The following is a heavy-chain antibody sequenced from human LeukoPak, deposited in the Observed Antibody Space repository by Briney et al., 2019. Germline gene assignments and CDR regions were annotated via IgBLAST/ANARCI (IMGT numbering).Heavy chain of an antibody. CDR2: INPNSGGT. CDR1: GYTFTGYY. D-gene: IGHD3-10*01. Sequence: GASVKVSCKASGYTFTGYYMHWVRQAPGQGLEWMGWINPNSGGTNYAQKFQGRVTMTRDTSISTAYMELSRLRSDDTAVYYCARLEGGSGSYYSVNWFDPWGQGTLVTVSS. V-gene: IGHV1-2*02. J-gene: IGHJ5*02. CDR3: ARLEGGSGSYYSVNWFDP.